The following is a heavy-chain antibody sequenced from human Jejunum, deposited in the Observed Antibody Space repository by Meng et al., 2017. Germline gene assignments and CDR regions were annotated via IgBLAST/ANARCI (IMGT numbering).Heavy chain of an antibody. CDR1: GDSVSSNRAL. Sequence: QVQLQQSVPGLARPSQPLPLTCAISGDSVSSNRALWHWVRQSPSRGLEWLGQTYYRSEWHNHYGVSVRGRITINADTSRNHFSLHLDSVTPEDTAVYYCTTWYGEYWGQGTLVTVSS. CDR3: TTWYGEY. D-gene: IGHD3-10*01. V-gene: IGHV6-1*01. J-gene: IGHJ4*02. CDR2: TYYRSEWHN.